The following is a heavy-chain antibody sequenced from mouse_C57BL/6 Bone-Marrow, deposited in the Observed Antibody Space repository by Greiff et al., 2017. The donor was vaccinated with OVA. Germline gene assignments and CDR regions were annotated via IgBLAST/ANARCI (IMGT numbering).Heavy chain of an antibody. D-gene: IGHD1-1*01. J-gene: IGHJ3*01. CDR2: IYPGNSDT. CDR1: GYTFTSYW. V-gene: IGHV1-5*01. Sequence: VQLQQSGTVLARPGASVKMSCKTSGYTFTSYWMHWVKQRPGQGLEWIGAIYPGNSDTSYNQKFKGKAKLTAVTSASTAYMELSSLTNEDSAVYYYTRYYYGSSFWFAYWGQGTLVTVSA. CDR3: TRYYYGSSFWFAY.